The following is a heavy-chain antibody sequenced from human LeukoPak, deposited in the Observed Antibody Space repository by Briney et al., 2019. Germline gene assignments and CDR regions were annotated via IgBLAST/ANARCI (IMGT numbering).Heavy chain of an antibody. CDR3: ARGIQLWSDLDY. Sequence: GGSLRLSCAASGFTLSSYAMHWVRQAPGKGLEWVAVISYDGSNKYYADSVKGRFTISRDNSKNTLYLQMNSLRAEDTAVYYCARGIQLWSDLDYWGQGTLVTVSS. CDR1: GFTLSSYA. V-gene: IGHV3-30-3*01. CDR2: ISYDGSNK. D-gene: IGHD5-18*01. J-gene: IGHJ4*02.